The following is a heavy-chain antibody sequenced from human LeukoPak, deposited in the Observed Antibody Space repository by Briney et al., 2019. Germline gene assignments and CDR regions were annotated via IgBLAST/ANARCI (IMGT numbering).Heavy chain of an antibody. CDR3: ARDTPYYYDGSGYRSRFDY. CDR2: ISAYNGNT. D-gene: IGHD3-22*01. J-gene: IGHJ4*02. CDR1: GYTFTSYG. V-gene: IGHV1-18*01. Sequence: ASVKASCKASGYTFTSYGISWVRQAPGQGLEWMGWISAYNGNTNYAQKLQGRVTMTTDTSTSTAYMELRSLRSDDTAVYYCARDTPYYYDGSGYRSRFDYWGQGTLVTVSS.